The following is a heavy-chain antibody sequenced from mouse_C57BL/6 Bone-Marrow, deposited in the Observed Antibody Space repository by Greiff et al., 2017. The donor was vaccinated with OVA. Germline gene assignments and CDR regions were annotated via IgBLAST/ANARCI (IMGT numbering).Heavy chain of an antibody. J-gene: IGHJ4*01. CDR3: ARGPLYYAMDD. CDR2: INPNYGTT. V-gene: IGHV1-39*01. Sequence: VQLQQSGPELVKPGASVKISCKASGYSFTDYNMNWVKQSNGKSLEWIGVINPNYGTTRYNQKIKGKATLTVDHSSSTAYMQLNVLTAENSAVYYCARGPLYYAMDDWGQGTSVTVSS. CDR1: GYSFTDYN.